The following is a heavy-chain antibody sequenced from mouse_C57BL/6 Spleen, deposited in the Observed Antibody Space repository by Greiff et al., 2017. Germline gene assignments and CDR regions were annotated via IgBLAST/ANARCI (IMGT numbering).Heavy chain of an antibody. D-gene: IGHD1-1*01. CDR2: INPNNGGT. CDR1: GYTFTDYY. V-gene: IGHV1-26*01. J-gene: IGHJ1*03. CDR3: ARWVYGSSYGYFDV. Sequence: EVQLQQSGPELVKPGASVKISCTASGYTFTDYYMNWVRQSHGKSLEWVGDINPNNGGTSYNQKFKGKDTLTVDKSYSTAYMELRSLTSEDSAVYYCARWVYGSSYGYFDVWGTGTTVTVSS.